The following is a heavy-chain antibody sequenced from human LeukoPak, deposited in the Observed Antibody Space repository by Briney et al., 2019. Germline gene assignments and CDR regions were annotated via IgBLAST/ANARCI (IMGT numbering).Heavy chain of an antibody. CDR3: ARGEDSSSWYDY. Sequence: SGTLSLTCTVPGGSISSYYWSWMREPPGEGRGWIGYIYYSGSTNDNPSLKSRVTISVDTSKNQFSLKLSSVTAADTAVYYCARGEDSSSWYDYWGQGNLVTVSS. CDR1: GGSISSYY. V-gene: IGHV4-59*01. J-gene: IGHJ4*02. CDR2: IYYSGST. D-gene: IGHD6-13*01.